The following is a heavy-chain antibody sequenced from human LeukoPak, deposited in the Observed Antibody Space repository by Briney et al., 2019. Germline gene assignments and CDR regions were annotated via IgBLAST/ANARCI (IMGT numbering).Heavy chain of an antibody. CDR1: GFTFSNYA. Sequence: PGASLRLSCAASGFTFSNYAMSWVRQAPGKGLEWVSAIGGRGGGTYYADSVKGRFTVPRDDSKNTLYLQMNSLRAEDTAVYYCAKWGDYDILTGYYDSDYWGQGTLVTVSS. CDR2: IGGRGGGT. J-gene: IGHJ4*02. CDR3: AKWGDYDILTGYYDSDY. V-gene: IGHV3-23*01. D-gene: IGHD3-9*01.